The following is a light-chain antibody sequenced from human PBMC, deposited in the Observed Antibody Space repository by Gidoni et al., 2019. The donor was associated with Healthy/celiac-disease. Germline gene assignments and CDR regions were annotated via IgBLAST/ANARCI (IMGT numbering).Light chain of an antibody. CDR2: DTS. Sequence: QAVVTQEPSLTVSPGGTVTHTCGSSPGAVTSGHYPYWFQQKPGQAPRTLIYDTSNKPSWTPARFSGSLLGGKAALTLSGAQPEDEAEYYCLLSYSGARGVFGGGTKLTVL. CDR3: LLSYSGARGV. V-gene: IGLV7-46*01. CDR1: PGAVTSGHY. J-gene: IGLJ2*01.